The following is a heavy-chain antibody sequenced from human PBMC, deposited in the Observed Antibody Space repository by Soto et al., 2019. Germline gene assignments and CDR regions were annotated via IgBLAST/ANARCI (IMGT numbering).Heavy chain of an antibody. J-gene: IGHJ6*02. CDR1: GYTFTSYG. D-gene: IGHD3-16*01. V-gene: IGHV1-18*04. Sequence: ASVKVSCKVSGYTFTSYGITWVRQAPGRGLEWMGWISAYNGNTNYAQKLQGRVTMTTDTSTSTAYMELRSLRSDDTAVYYCARKGLGGSDYYYGMDVWGQGTTVTVSS. CDR3: ARKGLGGSDYYYGMDV. CDR2: ISAYNGNT.